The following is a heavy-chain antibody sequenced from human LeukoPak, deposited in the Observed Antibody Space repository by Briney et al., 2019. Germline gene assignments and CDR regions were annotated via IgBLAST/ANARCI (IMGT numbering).Heavy chain of an antibody. CDR2: ISYDGSNK. CDR1: GFTFSSYA. CDR3: ATSSRASSGYSSL. Sequence: GRSLRLSCAASGFTFSSYAMHWVRQASGKGLEWVAVISYDGSNKYYADSVKGRFTISRDNSKNTLYLQMNSLRAEDTAVYYCATSSRASSGYSSLWGQGTLVTVSS. J-gene: IGHJ4*02. V-gene: IGHV3-30-3*01. D-gene: IGHD3-22*01.